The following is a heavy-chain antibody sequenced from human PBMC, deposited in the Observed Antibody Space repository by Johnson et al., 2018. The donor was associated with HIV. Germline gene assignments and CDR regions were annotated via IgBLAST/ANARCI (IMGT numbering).Heavy chain of an antibody. CDR2: ISYDGSNK. CDR1: GFTFSSYA. D-gene: IGHD1-26*01. CDR3: AKSLDGATAQDAFDI. V-gene: IGHV3-30-3*02. Sequence: QAQLVESGGGVVQPGRSLRLSCAASGFTFSSYAMHWVRQAPGKGLEWVAVISYDGSNKYYADSVKGRFTISRDNSKNTLYLQMNSLRAEDTAVYYCAKSLDGATAQDAFDIWGQVTMVTVSS. J-gene: IGHJ3*02.